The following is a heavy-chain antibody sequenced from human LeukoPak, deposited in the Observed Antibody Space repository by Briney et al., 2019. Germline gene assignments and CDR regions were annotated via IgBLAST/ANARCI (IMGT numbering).Heavy chain of an antibody. V-gene: IGHV4-59*12. CDR3: ARDKANYSSRDYYGMDV. J-gene: IGHJ6*02. CDR1: GGSISSYY. Sequence: SETLSLTCTVSGGSISSYYWSWIRQPPGQGLEWIGYIYYSGSTNYNPSLKSRVTISVDTSKNQFSLKLSSVTAADTAVYYCARDKANYSSRDYYGMDVWGHGTTVTVSS. D-gene: IGHD6-19*01. CDR2: IYYSGST.